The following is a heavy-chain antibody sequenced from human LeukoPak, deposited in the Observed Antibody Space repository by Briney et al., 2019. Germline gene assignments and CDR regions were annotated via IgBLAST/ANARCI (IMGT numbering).Heavy chain of an antibody. V-gene: IGHV3-7*04. CDR3: ARDRDRGWFDP. Sequence: GGSLRLSCAASGFTLGIYWMTWVRQAPGKGLEWVANINQDGGEKYHVDSVRGRFTISRDNAKNSLYLQMNSLRAEDTAVYNCARDRDRGWFDPWGQGTLVTVSS. J-gene: IGHJ5*02. CDR1: GFTLGIYW. CDR2: INQDGGEK.